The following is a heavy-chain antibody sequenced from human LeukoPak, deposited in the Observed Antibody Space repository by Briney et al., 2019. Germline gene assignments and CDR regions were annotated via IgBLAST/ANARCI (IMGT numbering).Heavy chain of an antibody. J-gene: IGHJ4*02. CDR1: GGSISNYY. CDR2: IYSSGST. V-gene: IGHV4-4*07. CDR3: SRGDHDY. Sequence: SETLSLTFTVPGGSISNYYWSWIRQPAGKGLEWIGRIYSSGSTNYNPSLKSRVTMSVDTSKDQFSLKLSSVTGADTAVYYCSRGDHDYWGQGTLVTVSS.